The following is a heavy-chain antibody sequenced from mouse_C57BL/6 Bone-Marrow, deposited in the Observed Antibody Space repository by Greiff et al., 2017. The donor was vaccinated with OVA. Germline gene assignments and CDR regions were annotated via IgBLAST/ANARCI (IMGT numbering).Heavy chain of an antibody. CDR3: AKTSSGLYYFDY. J-gene: IGHJ2*01. V-gene: IGHV5-17*01. CDR1: GFTFSDYG. Sequence: EVMLVESGGGLVKPGGSLKLSCAASGFTFSDYGMHWVRQAPEKGLEWVAYISSGSSTIYYADTVKGRFTISRDNAKNTLFLQMTSLRSEDTAMYYCAKTSSGLYYFDYWGQGTTLTGSS. D-gene: IGHD3-2*02. CDR2: ISSGSSTI.